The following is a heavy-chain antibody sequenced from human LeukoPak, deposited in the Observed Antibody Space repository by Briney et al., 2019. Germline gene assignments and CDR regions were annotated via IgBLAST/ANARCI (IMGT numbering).Heavy chain of an antibody. CDR3: AKDDKRITMIVVVTPSGMDV. CDR2: LSGSGGST. J-gene: IGHJ6*03. V-gene: IGHV3-23*01. Sequence: GGSLRLSCVVSGITLSNYGMSWVRQAPGKGLEWVAGLSGSGGSTHYADSVKGRFTISRDNSKNTLYLQMDSLRAEDTAVYYCAKDDKRITMIVVVTPSGMDVWGKGTTVTVSS. D-gene: IGHD3-22*01. CDR1: GITLSNYG.